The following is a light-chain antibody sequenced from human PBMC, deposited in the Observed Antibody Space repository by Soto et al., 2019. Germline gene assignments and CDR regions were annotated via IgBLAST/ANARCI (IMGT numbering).Light chain of an antibody. Sequence: IVLTQAPGMVCLSQGERATLSFRSSQIVRSDYLAWYQQKPGQANRLHIYGASTRDTGIPDRFTGSGSGTDFTLTISRLATEDFAVYYCQQYGSSPRTVGQGT. CDR1: QIVRSDY. CDR3: QQYGSSPRT. J-gene: IGKJ1*01. V-gene: IGKV3-20*01. CDR2: GAS.